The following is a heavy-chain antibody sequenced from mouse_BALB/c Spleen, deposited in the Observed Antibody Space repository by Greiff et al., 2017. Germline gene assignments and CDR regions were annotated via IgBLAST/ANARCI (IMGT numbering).Heavy chain of an antibody. D-gene: IGHD2-10*01. Sequence: QVQLQQSGPGLVQPSQSLSITCTVSGFSLTSYGVHWVRQSPGKGLEWLGVIWSGGSTDYNAAFISRLSISKDNSKSQVFFKMNSLQANDTAIYYCASAYYGNGGFAYWGQGTLVTVSA. CDR1: GFSLTSYG. V-gene: IGHV2-2*02. CDR3: ASAYYGNGGFAY. CDR2: IWSGGST. J-gene: IGHJ3*01.